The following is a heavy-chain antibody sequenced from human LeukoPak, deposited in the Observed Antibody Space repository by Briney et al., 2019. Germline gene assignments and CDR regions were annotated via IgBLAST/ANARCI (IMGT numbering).Heavy chain of an antibody. CDR1: GFTFSSYA. Sequence: GGSLRLSCAASGFTFSSYAMSWVRQAPGKGLEWVSAISGSGGSTYYADSVKGRFTISRDNAKNSLYLQMNSLRAEDTAVYYCTRDGNIRYSYGYVGYWGQGTLVTVSS. J-gene: IGHJ4*02. V-gene: IGHV3-23*01. CDR3: TRDGNIRYSYGYVGY. CDR2: ISGSGGST. D-gene: IGHD5-18*01.